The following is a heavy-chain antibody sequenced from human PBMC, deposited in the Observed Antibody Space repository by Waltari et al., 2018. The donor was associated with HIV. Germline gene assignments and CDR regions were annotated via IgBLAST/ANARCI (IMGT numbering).Heavy chain of an antibody. CDR3: ARRNVGGLDL. CDR2: ITNGATKT. Sequence: HLVESGGGVVQTATSLRLSWVAYGLTFSEDSMHWVRQSAGKGLEWVGLITNGATKTFVLDPLKGLFRISRDNSKNTLYLTINSLKVEDSAVYYCARRNVGGLDLWGQGATVIVS. CDR1: GLTFSEDS. V-gene: IGHV3-30*04. J-gene: IGHJ6*02. D-gene: IGHD2-15*01.